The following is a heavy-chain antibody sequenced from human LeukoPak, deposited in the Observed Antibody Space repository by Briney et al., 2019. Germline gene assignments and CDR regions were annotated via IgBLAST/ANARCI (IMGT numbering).Heavy chain of an antibody. D-gene: IGHD3-22*01. CDR2: ISYDGSNK. Sequence: AGGSLRLSCAASGFTFSSYGMHWVRQAPGKGLEWVAVISYDGSNKYYADSVKGRFTISRDNSKNTLYLQMNSLRAEDTAVYYCAKDRDYYDSSGYPGYWGQGTLVTVS. CDR3: AKDRDYYDSSGYPGY. CDR1: GFTFSSYG. J-gene: IGHJ4*02. V-gene: IGHV3-30*18.